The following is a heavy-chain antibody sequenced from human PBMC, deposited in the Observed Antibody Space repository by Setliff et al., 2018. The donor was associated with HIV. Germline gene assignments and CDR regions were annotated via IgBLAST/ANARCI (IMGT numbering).Heavy chain of an antibody. Sequence: SLRLSFAASGFTFRRFSMHWVRQAPGKALEWVSLIQGDGSRTYYADSVKGRFTISRDNRKNSLNLQMNSLTDEDTAWYYCAKELDCGGDCFAYFDSWGQGTLVTVSS. CDR3: AKELDCGGDCFAYFDS. D-gene: IGHD2-21*02. CDR2: IQGDGSRT. CDR1: GFTFRRFS. J-gene: IGHJ4*02. V-gene: IGHV3-43D*04.